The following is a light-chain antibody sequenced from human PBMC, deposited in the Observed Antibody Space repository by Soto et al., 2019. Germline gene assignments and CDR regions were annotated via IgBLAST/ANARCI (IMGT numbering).Light chain of an antibody. J-gene: IGKJ1*01. CDR3: QQYNSYSAWT. CDR2: DAS. Sequence: DIQMTQSPSTLSASVGDRVSITCRASQSINTWLAWSQQKPGKAPKLLIYDASKLESGVPSRFSGSGSGTEFRLAISSLQPDDVVTYHCQQYNSYSAWTFGQGTKVEIK. CDR1: QSINTW. V-gene: IGKV1-5*01.